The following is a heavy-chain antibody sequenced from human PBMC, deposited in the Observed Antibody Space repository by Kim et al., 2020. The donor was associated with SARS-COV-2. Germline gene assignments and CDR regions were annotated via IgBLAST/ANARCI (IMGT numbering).Heavy chain of an antibody. CDR3: ARGGGVLLWFGELLTSVDYYGMDV. CDR2: IYYSGST. V-gene: IGHV4-59*01. Sequence: SETLSLTCTVSGGSISSYYWSWIRQPPGKGLEWIGYIYYSGSTNYNPSLKSRVTISVDTSKNQFSLKLSSVTAADTAVCYCARGGGVLLWFGELLTSVDYYGMDVWGQGTTVTVSS. CDR1: GGSISSYY. D-gene: IGHD3-10*01. J-gene: IGHJ6*02.